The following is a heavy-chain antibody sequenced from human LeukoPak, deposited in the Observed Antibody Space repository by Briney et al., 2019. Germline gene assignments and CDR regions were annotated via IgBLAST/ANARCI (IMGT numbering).Heavy chain of an antibody. V-gene: IGHV3-21*01. D-gene: IGHD6-19*01. CDR2: ISSSSSYI. Sequence: PGGSLRLSCAASGFTFSSYSMNWVRQAPGKGLEWVSSISSSSSYIYYADSVKGRFTISRDNAKNSLYLQMNSLRAEDTAVYYCARDPLAVAGIVDYWGQGTLVTVSS. CDR1: GFTFSSYS. J-gene: IGHJ4*02. CDR3: ARDPLAVAGIVDY.